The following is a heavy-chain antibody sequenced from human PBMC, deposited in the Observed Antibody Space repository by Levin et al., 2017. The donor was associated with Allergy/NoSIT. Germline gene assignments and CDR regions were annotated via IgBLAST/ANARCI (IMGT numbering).Heavy chain of an antibody. CDR2: IYSGGST. D-gene: IGHD3-10*01. J-gene: IGHJ4*02. CDR1: GFTVSSNY. CDR3: ARVARIGVRGVTMSSPIDY. V-gene: IGHV3-53*01. Sequence: GGSLRLSCAASGFTVSSNYMSWVRQAPGKGLEWVSVIYSGGSTYYADSVKGRFTISRDNSKNTLYLQMNSLRAEDTAVYYCARVARIGVRGVTMSSPIDYWGQGTLVTVSS.